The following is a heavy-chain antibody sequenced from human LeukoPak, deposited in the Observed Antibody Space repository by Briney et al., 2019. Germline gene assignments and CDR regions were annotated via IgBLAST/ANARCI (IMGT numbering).Heavy chain of an antibody. Sequence: ASVKVSCKASGYTFTIYGISWVRQAPGQGLEYMGWINAYNGNTNYSQKFQGRVTMTRDTSTSTVYMELSGLRSEDTAVYYCARDLSLLDYYDSSGYNYFDPWGQGTLVTVSS. V-gene: IGHV1-18*01. J-gene: IGHJ5*02. D-gene: IGHD3-22*01. CDR1: GYTFTIYG. CDR3: ARDLSLLDYYDSSGYNYFDP. CDR2: INAYNGNT.